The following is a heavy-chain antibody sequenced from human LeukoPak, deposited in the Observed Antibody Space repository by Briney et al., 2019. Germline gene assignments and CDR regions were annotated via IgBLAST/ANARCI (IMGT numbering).Heavy chain of an antibody. CDR2: IYHTGSS. Sequence: SETLSLTCTVSDYSISDGYYWGWIRQPPGKGLEWIASIYHTGSSEYNPSLRSRISISVDTSKNQFTLKLTSVTAADTAMYFCARDRGMDDFDSPVGWFDSWGQGTLVTVSS. D-gene: IGHD3-10*01. J-gene: IGHJ5*01. CDR3: ARDRGMDDFDSPVGWFDS. CDR1: DYSISDGYY. V-gene: IGHV4-38-2*02.